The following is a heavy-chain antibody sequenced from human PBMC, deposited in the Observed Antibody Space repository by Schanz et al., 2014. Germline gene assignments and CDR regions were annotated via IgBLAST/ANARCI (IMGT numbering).Heavy chain of an antibody. V-gene: IGHV3-33*06. J-gene: IGHJ4*02. CDR1: GFTFNNYG. Sequence: PGGSLRLSCVASGFTFNNYGMHWVRQAPGKGLGWVAVIWHDGSGKYYADSVRGRFTISRDNSKNTLYLQMNSLSAEDTAVYYCAKVAPAATYLDSWGLGTLVTVSS. CDR3: AKVAPAATYLDS. CDR2: IWHDGSGK. D-gene: IGHD2-2*01.